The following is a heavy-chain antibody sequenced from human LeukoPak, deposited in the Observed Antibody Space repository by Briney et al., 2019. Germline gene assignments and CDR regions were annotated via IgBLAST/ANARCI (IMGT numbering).Heavy chain of an antibody. Sequence: SETLSLTCTVSGGSISSYYWSCIRQPPGKGLEWIGYIYYSGGTNYNPSLKSRVTISVDTSKNQFSLKLSSVTAADTAVYYCARGITMVTPGDYWGQGTLVTVSS. D-gene: IGHD4-23*01. CDR1: GGSISSYY. V-gene: IGHV4-59*01. J-gene: IGHJ4*02. CDR2: IYYSGGT. CDR3: ARGITMVTPGDY.